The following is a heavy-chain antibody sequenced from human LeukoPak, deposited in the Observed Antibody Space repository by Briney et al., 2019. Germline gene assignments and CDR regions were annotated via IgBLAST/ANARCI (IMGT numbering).Heavy chain of an antibody. CDR3: ARASYYYDSSGYYYWFDP. Sequence: SETQSLTCTVAGGSISSHYWSWIRQPPGKGLEWIGYIYYSGSTNYNPSLKSRVTISVDTSKNQFSLKLSSVTAADTAVYYCARASYYYDSSGYYYWFDPWGQGTLVTVSS. V-gene: IGHV4-59*11. J-gene: IGHJ5*02. CDR2: IYYSGST. CDR1: GGSISSHY. D-gene: IGHD3-22*01.